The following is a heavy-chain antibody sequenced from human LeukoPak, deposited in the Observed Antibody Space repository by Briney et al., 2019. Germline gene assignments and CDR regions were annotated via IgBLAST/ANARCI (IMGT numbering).Heavy chain of an antibody. Sequence: SETLSLTCTVYGGSFSGYYWSWIRQPPGKGLEWIGEINQSGSTNYNPSLKSRVTILADTSKNQFSLKLNSMTAADTAVYYCARLYGSGSYYRHWGQGTLVTVSS. J-gene: IGHJ4*02. V-gene: IGHV4-34*01. D-gene: IGHD3-10*01. CDR2: INQSGST. CDR1: GGSFSGYY. CDR3: ARLYGSGSYYRH.